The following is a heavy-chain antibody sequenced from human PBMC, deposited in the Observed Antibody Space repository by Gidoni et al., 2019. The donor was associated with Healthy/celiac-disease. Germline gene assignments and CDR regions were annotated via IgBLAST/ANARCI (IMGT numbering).Heavy chain of an antibody. CDR3: ARGGVTGTVFDY. J-gene: IGHJ4*02. V-gene: IGHV4-30-4*01. CDR1: GGSISSGDYY. Sequence: QVQLQASGPGLVKPSQTLSLTCTVSGGSISSGDYYWSWIRHPPGKGLEWIGYIYYSGSTYYNPSLKSRVTISVDTSKNQFSLKLSSVTAADTAVYYCARGGVTGTVFDYWGQGTLVTVSS. CDR2: IYYSGST. D-gene: IGHD1-20*01.